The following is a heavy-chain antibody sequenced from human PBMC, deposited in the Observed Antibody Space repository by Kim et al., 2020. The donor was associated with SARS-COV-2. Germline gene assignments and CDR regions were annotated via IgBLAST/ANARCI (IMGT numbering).Heavy chain of an antibody. J-gene: IGHJ4*02. Sequence: GGSLRLSCAASGFTFSSYWMHWVRQAPGTGLVWVSRINNDGSITGYADSVKGRFTISRDNAKNTFYLQMNSLRAEDTAIYYCARANYLDFWGQGTLVTVSS. CDR2: INNDGSIT. CDR1: GFTFSSYW. CDR3: ARANYLDF. V-gene: IGHV3-74*01.